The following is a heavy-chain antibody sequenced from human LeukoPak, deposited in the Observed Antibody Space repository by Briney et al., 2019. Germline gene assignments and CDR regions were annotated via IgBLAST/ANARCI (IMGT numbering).Heavy chain of an antibody. D-gene: IGHD2-2*01. J-gene: IGHJ5*02. CDR3: ARDYQLLLSWFDP. V-gene: IGHV3-74*01. CDR1: GFTFSSYW. CDR2: INTDGSST. Sequence: PGGSLRLSCAASGFTFSSYWMHWVRQAPGKGLVWVSRINTDGSSTIYADSVKGRFTISRDNAKNTLYLQMNSLRAEDTAVYYCARDYQLLLSWFDPWGQGTLATVSS.